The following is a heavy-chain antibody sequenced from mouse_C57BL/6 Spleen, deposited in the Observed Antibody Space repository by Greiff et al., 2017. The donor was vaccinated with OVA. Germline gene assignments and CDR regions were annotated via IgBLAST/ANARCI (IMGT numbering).Heavy chain of an antibody. CDR1: GYTFTSYW. CDR2: IYPSDSET. D-gene: IGHD1-1*01. CDR3: ARGDYYGSSLYYAMDY. J-gene: IGHJ4*01. Sequence: QVQLQQPGAELVRPGSSVKLSCKASGYTFTSYWVDWVKQWPGQGLEWIGNIYPSDSETHYNQKFKDKATLTVDNSSRPVYMQLSSLTSEDSEVYFCARGDYYGSSLYYAMDYWGQGTSVTVSS. V-gene: IGHV1-61*01.